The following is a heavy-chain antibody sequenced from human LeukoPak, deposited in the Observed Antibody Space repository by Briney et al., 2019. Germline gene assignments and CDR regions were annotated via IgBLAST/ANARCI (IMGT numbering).Heavy chain of an antibody. D-gene: IGHD5-12*01. Sequence: ASVKVSCKASGYTFTSYYMHWVRQAPGQGLEWMGWIKPNSGGTNYAQKFQGGVTMTRDTSISTAYMELSRLRSDDTAVYYCARSSGYSGYDEGDEFDYWGQGTLVTVSS. CDR3: ARSSGYSGYDEGDEFDY. V-gene: IGHV1-2*02. J-gene: IGHJ4*02. CDR2: IKPNSGGT. CDR1: GYTFTSYY.